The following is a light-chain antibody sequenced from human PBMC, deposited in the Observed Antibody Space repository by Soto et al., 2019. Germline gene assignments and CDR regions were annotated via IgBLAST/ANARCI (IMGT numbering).Light chain of an antibody. CDR3: QQYHDWPPIT. CDR1: QTVSDD. J-gene: IGKJ3*01. V-gene: IGKV3-15*01. Sequence: EIVMTQSPATLFVSPGERATLSCRASQTVSDDLAWYQQKPGQAPRLLIYGASTRATDIPARFSGGGSGTEITLTISSLQSEDSAIYYSQQYHDWPPITFGPGNKV. CDR2: GAS.